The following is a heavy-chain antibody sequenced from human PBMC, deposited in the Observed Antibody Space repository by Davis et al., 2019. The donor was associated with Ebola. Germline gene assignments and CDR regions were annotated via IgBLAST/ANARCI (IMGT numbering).Heavy chain of an antibody. Sequence: GESLKISCKGSEYTFTSNWIAWVRQMPGKGLEWMGVIYPGDSDTRYSPSFQGRVTISADKSINTAYLQWSSLKASDTAIYYCARQPGDYPFDYWGQGTPVTVSS. CDR3: ARQPGDYPFDY. CDR1: EYTFTSNW. D-gene: IGHD4-17*01. CDR2: IYPGDSDT. V-gene: IGHV5-51*01. J-gene: IGHJ4*02.